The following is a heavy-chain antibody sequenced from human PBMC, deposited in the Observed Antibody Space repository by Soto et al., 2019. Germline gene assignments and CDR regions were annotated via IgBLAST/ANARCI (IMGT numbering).Heavy chain of an antibody. CDR3: AKDLSSLGWLALGAPFDS. V-gene: IGHV3-23*01. CDR1: VFTFINYA. Sequence: GWSLRLSCASSVFTFINYAMNWSRQAPGKGLEWLSSISANGRNAYYADSVKGRFTISRDRSKNTLYLQLDSLRVEDTAIYFCAKDLSSLGWLALGAPFDSWGQGTLVTVSS. D-gene: IGHD3-22*01. J-gene: IGHJ4*02. CDR2: ISANGRNA.